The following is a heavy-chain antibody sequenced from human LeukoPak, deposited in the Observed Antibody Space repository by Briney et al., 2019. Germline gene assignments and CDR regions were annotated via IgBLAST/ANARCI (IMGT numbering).Heavy chain of an antibody. D-gene: IGHD6-13*01. V-gene: IGHV4-59*01. Sequence: SETLSLTCTVSGGSISSCYWTWIRQPPGKGLEWIGYIYYSGSTNYNPSLKSRVTISVDTSKNQFSLNLSSVTAADTAVYYCARYNSSNWYVVDYWGQGTLVTVSS. CDR1: GGSISSCY. CDR2: IYYSGST. CDR3: ARYNSSNWYVVDY. J-gene: IGHJ4*02.